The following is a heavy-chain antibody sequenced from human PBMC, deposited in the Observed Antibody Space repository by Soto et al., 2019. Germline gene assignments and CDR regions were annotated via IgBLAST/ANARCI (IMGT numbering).Heavy chain of an antibody. CDR1: GYSFTSYW. CDR3: ARPAHCSGGSCYFFDI. Sequence: GESLKISCKGSGYSFTSYWIGWVRQMPGKGLEWMGIIYPGDSDTRYSPSFQGQVTISADKSISTAYLQWSSLKASDTAMYYCARPAHCSGGSCYFFDIWGQGTMVTVSS. CDR2: IYPGDSDT. D-gene: IGHD2-15*01. V-gene: IGHV5-51*01. J-gene: IGHJ3*02.